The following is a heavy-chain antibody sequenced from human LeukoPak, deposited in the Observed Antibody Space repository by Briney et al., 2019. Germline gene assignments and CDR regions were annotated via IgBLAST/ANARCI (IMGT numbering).Heavy chain of an antibody. D-gene: IGHD6-13*01. CDR2: IYYSGST. J-gene: IGHJ5*02. CDR1: GGSISSYY. Sequence: KPSETLSLTCTVSGGSISSYYWSWIRQPPGKGLEWIGYIYYSGSTNYNPSLKSRVTISVDTSKNQFSLKLSSVTAADTAVYYCARSWSIAAAGTHGGWFDPWGQGTLVTVSS. CDR3: ARSWSIAAAGTHGGWFDP. V-gene: IGHV4-59*01.